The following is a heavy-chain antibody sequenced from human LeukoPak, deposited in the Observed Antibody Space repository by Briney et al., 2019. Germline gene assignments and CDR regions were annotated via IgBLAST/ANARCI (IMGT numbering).Heavy chain of an antibody. Sequence: KTSETLSLTCAVYGGSFSGYYWSWIRQPPGKGLEWIGEINHSGSTNYNPSLKSRVTISVDTSKNQFSLKLSSVTAADTAVYYCASLLVPAARIDYWGQGTLVTVSS. J-gene: IGHJ4*02. CDR2: INHSGST. CDR1: GGSFSGYY. D-gene: IGHD2-2*01. CDR3: ASLLVPAARIDY. V-gene: IGHV4-34*01.